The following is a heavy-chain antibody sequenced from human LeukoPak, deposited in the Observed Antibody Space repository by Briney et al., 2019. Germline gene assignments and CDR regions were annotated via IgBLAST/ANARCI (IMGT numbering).Heavy chain of an antibody. J-gene: IGHJ6*03. D-gene: IGHD5-24*01. Sequence: GASVKVSCKASGYTFTGYYMHWVRQAPGQGLEWMGWINPNSGGTNYAQKFQGRVTMTRDTSISTAYMELSRLRSDDTAVYYCAASPVEMATQDYYMYVWGKGTTVTVSS. CDR3: AASPVEMATQDYYMYV. CDR2: INPNSGGT. CDR1: GYTFTGYY. V-gene: IGHV1-2*02.